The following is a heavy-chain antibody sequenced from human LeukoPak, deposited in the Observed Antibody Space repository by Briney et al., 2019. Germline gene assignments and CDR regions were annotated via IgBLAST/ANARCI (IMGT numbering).Heavy chain of an antibody. D-gene: IGHD3-10*01. V-gene: IGHV4-34*01. Sequence: SETLSLTCAVYGGSFSGYYWSWIRQPPGKGLEWIGEINHSGSTNYNPSLKSRVTISVDTSKNQFSLKLSSVTAADTAVYYCARGRLFTMVRGSGSVSSWFDPWGQGTLVTDSS. J-gene: IGHJ5*02. CDR3: ARGRLFTMVRGSGSVSSWFDP. CDR2: INHSGST. CDR1: GGSFSGYY.